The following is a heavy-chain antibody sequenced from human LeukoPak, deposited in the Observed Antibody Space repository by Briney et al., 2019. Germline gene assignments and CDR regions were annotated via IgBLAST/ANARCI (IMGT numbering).Heavy chain of an antibody. Sequence: GRSLRLSCAASGFTFDDYAMHWVRQAPGKGLEWVSGISWNSGSIGYADSVKGRFTISRDNAKNSLYLQMNSLRAEDTALYYCAKASWSGSYYGLDYYYYMDVWGKGTTVTISS. D-gene: IGHD1-26*01. V-gene: IGHV3-9*01. CDR2: ISWNSGSI. J-gene: IGHJ6*03. CDR1: GFTFDDYA. CDR3: AKASWSGSYYGLDYYYYMDV.